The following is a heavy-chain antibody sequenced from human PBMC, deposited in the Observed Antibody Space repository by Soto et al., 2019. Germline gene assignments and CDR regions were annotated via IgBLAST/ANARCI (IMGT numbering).Heavy chain of an antibody. J-gene: IGHJ4*02. D-gene: IGHD6-6*01. Sequence: SETLSLTCTVSGGSINSYYWSWIRQPPGKGLEWIGYIYYSGSTNYNPSLKSRVTISVDTSKNQFSLKLSSVTAADTAVYYCARATSFIARPGFDYWGQGTLVTVSS. CDR1: GGSINSYY. CDR2: IYYSGST. CDR3: ARATSFIARPGFDY. V-gene: IGHV4-59*01.